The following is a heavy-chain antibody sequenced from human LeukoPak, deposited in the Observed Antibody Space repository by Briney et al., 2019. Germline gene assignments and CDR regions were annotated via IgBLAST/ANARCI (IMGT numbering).Heavy chain of an antibody. D-gene: IGHD6-6*01. CDR1: GFTFSSYG. J-gene: IGHJ4*02. V-gene: IGHV3-30*02. Sequence: QPGRSLRLSCAASGFTFSSYGMHWVRQAPGKGLEWVAFIRYDGSNKYYADSVKGRFTISRDNSKNTLYLQMNSLRAEDTAVYYCARDLSLDPLIAAPPVPPGYWGQGTLVTVSS. CDR2: IRYDGSNK. CDR3: ARDLSLDPLIAAPPVPPGY.